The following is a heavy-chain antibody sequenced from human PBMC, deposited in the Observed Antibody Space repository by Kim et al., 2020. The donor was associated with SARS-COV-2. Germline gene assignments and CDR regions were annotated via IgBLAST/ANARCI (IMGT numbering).Heavy chain of an antibody. V-gene: IGHV3-43*01. CDR1: GFTFDDYT. CDR2: ISWEGDRT. CDR3: AKDATRHYTSGSFFDY. Sequence: GGSLRLSCAASGFTFDDYTMHWVRQTPGKGLEWISLISWEGDRTDYADSVKGRFTISRDKSKNILYLQMNSPGTEDTALYCFAKDATRHYTSGSFFDYWG. J-gene: IGHJ4*01. D-gene: IGHD3-10*01.